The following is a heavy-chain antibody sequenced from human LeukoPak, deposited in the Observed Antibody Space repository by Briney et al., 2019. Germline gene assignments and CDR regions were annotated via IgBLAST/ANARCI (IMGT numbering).Heavy chain of an antibody. CDR1: GGSISSYY. J-gene: IGHJ4*02. CDR3: ASYSIGLYYFDY. CDR2: IYYSGST. V-gene: IGHV4-59*08. Sequence: SETLSLTRTVSGGSISSYYWSWIRQPPGKGLEWIGYIYYSGSTNYNPSLKSRVTISVDTSKNQFSLKLSSVTAADTAVYYCASYSIGLYYFDYWGQGTLVTVSS. D-gene: IGHD6-19*01.